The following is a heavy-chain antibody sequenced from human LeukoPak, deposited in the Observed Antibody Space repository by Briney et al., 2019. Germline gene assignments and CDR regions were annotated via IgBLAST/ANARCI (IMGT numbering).Heavy chain of an antibody. CDR3: ARVAVTGGHMGDDY. CDR1: GYTFTSYG. CDR2: ISAYNGNT. J-gene: IGHJ4*02. Sequence: ASVTVSFKASGYTFTSYGISWVRQAPGQGLEWMGWISAYNGNTNYAQKLQGRVTMTTDTSTSTAYMELRSLRSDDTAVYYCARVAVTGGHMGDDYWGQGTLVTVSS. D-gene: IGHD2-21*02. V-gene: IGHV1-18*01.